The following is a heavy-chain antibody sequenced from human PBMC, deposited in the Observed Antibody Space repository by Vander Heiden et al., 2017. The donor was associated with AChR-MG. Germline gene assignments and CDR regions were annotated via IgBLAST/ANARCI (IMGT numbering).Heavy chain of an antibody. CDR2: ISSSGSTI. Sequence: QVQLVESGGGWVRPGVSLRLSCAASGSTLSDYYMGWIRQAQGNGLVWVSYISSSGSTIYYADSAKGRVNTTRENAKNSLYLQMNSLRAEDTAVYYCATEIAVADLFDYWGQGTLVTVSS. J-gene: IGHJ4*02. CDR1: GSTLSDYY. CDR3: ATEIAVADLFDY. V-gene: IGHV3-11*01. D-gene: IGHD6-19*01.